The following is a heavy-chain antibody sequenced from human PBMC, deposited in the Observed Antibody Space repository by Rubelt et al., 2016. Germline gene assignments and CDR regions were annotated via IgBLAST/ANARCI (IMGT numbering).Heavy chain of an antibody. CDR3: ARSKDTAMVTDADWYFDL. V-gene: IGHV1-3*01. CDR1: GYTFTSYA. J-gene: IGHJ2*01. D-gene: IGHD5-18*01. CDR2: INAGNGNP. Sequence: QVQLVQSGAEVKKPGASVKVSCKASGYTFTSYAMPWVRQAPGQRLEWMGWINAGNGNPKYSQKFQGRVTITRDTSASTAYMELSSLRSEDTAVYYCARSKDTAMVTDADWYFDLWGRGTLVTVSS.